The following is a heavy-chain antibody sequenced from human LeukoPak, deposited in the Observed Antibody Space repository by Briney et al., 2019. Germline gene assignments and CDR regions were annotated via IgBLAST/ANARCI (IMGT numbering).Heavy chain of an antibody. CDR2: ISSSGSTI. V-gene: IGHV3-11*01. Sequence: PGRSLRLSCAASGFTFSDYYMSWIRQAPGKGLEWVSYISSSGSTIYYADSVKGRFTISRDNAKNSLYLQMNSLRAEDTAVYYCARLGRGYSYEAGYYYYGMDVWGQGTTVTVSS. J-gene: IGHJ6*02. CDR1: GFTFSDYY. D-gene: IGHD5-18*01. CDR3: ARLGRGYSYEAGYYYYGMDV.